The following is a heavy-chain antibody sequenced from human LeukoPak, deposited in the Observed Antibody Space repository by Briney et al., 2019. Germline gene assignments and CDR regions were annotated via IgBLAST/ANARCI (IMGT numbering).Heavy chain of an antibody. Sequence: ASVKVSCKASGYTFTSYGISWVRQAPGQGLEWMGWISAYNGNTNYAQKLQGRVTMTTDTSTSTAYMELRSLRSDDTAVYYCARELGYCSSTSCQDYWGQGTLVTVSS. CDR2: ISAYNGNT. V-gene: IGHV1-18*01. J-gene: IGHJ4*02. CDR3: ARELGYCSSTSCQDY. D-gene: IGHD2-2*01. CDR1: GYTFTSYG.